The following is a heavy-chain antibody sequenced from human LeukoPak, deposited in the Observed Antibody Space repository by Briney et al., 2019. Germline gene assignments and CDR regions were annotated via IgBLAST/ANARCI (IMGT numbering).Heavy chain of an antibody. V-gene: IGHV1-69*13. J-gene: IGHJ6*02. D-gene: IGHD2-15*01. CDR2: IIPIFGTA. CDR3: ARDHRSYCSDGSCYRYYYYGMDV. Sequence: SVKVSCKASGGTFSIYAISWVRQAPGQGLEWMGGIIPIFGTANYAQKFQGRVTITADESTSTAYMELSSLRSEDTAVYYCARDHRSYCSDGSCYRYYYYGMDVWGQGTTVTVSS. CDR1: GGTFSIYA.